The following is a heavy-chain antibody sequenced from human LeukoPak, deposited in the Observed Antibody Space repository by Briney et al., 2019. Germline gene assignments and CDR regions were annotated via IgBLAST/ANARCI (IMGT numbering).Heavy chain of an antibody. D-gene: IGHD3-3*01. CDR3: AKSGERITIFDWFDP. CDR1: GFTFSSYA. CDR2: ISGSGGST. Sequence: GGSLRLSCAASGFTFSSYAMSWVRQAPGKGLEWVSAISGSGGSTYYADSVKGRFTISRDNSKNTLYLQMNSLRAEDTAVYYCAKSGERITIFDWFDPWGQGTLVTVSS. V-gene: IGHV3-23*01. J-gene: IGHJ5*02.